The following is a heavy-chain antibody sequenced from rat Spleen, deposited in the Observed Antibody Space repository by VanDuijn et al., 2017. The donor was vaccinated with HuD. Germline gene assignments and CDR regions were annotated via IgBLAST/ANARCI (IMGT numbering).Heavy chain of an antibody. CDR2: ISPSGGAT. CDR3: AREGTYYVDYFDY. CDR1: GFTFRNYD. Sequence: EVQLVESGGDLVQPGRSLKLSCAASGFTFRNYDMAWVRQAPTMGLEWVASISPSGGATYYRDSVKGRFTVSRDNAKSTLYLQMDSLRSEDTATYYCAREGTYYVDYFDYWGPGTMVTVSS. V-gene: IGHV5-25*01. J-gene: IGHJ1*01. D-gene: IGHD1-6*01.